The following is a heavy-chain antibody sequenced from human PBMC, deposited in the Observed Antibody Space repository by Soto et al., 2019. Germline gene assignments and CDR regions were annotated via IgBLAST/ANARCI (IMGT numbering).Heavy chain of an antibody. CDR2: IWYDGSNK. CDR1: GFTFSSYG. J-gene: IGHJ6*02. Sequence: PGGSLRLSCAASGFTFSSYGMHWVRQAPGKGLEWVAVIWYDGSNKYYADSVKGRFTISRDNSTNTLYLQMNSLRAEHTAVFYCATVRFRLGVVGGGYGMDIWGQGTMVTVSS. D-gene: IGHD2-15*01. V-gene: IGHV3-33*01. CDR3: ATVRFRLGVVGGGYGMDI.